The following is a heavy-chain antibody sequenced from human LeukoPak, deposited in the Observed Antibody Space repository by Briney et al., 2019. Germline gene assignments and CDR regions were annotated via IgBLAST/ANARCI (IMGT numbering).Heavy chain of an antibody. CDR3: APMVRGVVQGVDY. D-gene: IGHD3-10*01. Sequence: PGGSLRLSCAASGFTFSSYEMNWVRQAPGKGLEWVSYISSSGSTIYYADSVKGRFTISRDNAKNSLYLQMNSPRAEDTAVYYCAPMVRGVVQGVDYWGQGTLVTVSS. CDR2: ISSSGSTI. CDR1: GFTFSSYE. J-gene: IGHJ4*02. V-gene: IGHV3-48*03.